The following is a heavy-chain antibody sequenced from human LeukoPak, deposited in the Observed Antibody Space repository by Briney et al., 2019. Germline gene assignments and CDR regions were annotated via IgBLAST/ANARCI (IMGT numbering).Heavy chain of an antibody. Sequence: GGSLRLSCAASGFTFSSYGMSWVRQAPGKGLEWVSSISSSSSYIYYADSVKGRFTISRDNAKNSLYLQMNSLRAEDTAVYYCARDSSPIIAAAEYYFDYWGQGTLVTVSS. J-gene: IGHJ4*02. CDR2: ISSSSSYI. CDR3: ARDSSPIIAAAEYYFDY. CDR1: GFTFSSYG. D-gene: IGHD6-13*01. V-gene: IGHV3-21*01.